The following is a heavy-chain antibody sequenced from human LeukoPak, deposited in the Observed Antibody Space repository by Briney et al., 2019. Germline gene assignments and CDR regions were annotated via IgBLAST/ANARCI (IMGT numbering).Heavy chain of an antibody. CDR1: GDSVSSYSAA. D-gene: IGHD4-23*01. CDR2: TYYRSKWYN. CDR3: TRSGGHDAFDI. J-gene: IGHJ3*02. V-gene: IGHV6-1*01. Sequence: SQTLSLTCAISGDSVSSYSAAWSWIRQSPSRGLEWLGRTYYRSKWYNDYAVSVKSRITINPDTSKNQFSLQLTSVTPEDTAVYYCTRSGGHDAFDIWGQGTMVTVSS.